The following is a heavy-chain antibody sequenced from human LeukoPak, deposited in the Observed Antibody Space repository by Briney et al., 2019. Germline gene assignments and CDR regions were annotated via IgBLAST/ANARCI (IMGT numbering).Heavy chain of an antibody. CDR3: AKRFGVYWFFDL. J-gene: IGHJ2*01. CDR1: GFTFSNYG. CDR2: ITSSGDDT. D-gene: IGHD3-16*01. V-gene: IGHV3-23*01. Sequence: AGGSPRLSCAASGFTFSNYGMSGVRPAPGKGLGWVSSITSSGDDTYYADSVKGRFTISRDNSMNTPYLQMNSLRAEDTAIYYCAKRFGVYWFFDLWGRGTLVTVSS.